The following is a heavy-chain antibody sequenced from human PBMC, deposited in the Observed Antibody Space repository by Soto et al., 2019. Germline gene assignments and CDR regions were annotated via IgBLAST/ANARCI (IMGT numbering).Heavy chain of an antibody. V-gene: IGHV3-21*01. D-gene: IGHD2-2*01. CDR3: ATDVTKVPRMNTSP. J-gene: IGHJ4*02. CDR1: GFTFSTCT. CDR2: ISPNSNHI. Sequence: PVGSLRLSCAASGFTFSTCTMTWVRQAPGKGLEWVSSISPNSNHIYYADSAKGRFTISRDNAKNALYLQMNSLRGEDTAMYYCATDVTKVPRMNTSPWGPGTLDNVS.